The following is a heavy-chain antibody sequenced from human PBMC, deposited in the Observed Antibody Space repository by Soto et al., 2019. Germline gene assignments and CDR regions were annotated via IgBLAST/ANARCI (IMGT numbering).Heavy chain of an antibody. Sequence: QVELVESGGGLAKPGGSLRLSCAASGFTFSDYDMSWIRQAPGKGLEWVSYTSSSGSTIYYADSVKGRFTMSRDNAKNSMSLHMDSLRVEDTAVYYCARDPQGIAVDHSYSCGMDVWGQGTTVTVSS. V-gene: IGHV3-11*01. CDR2: TSSSGSTI. CDR3: ARDPQGIAVDHSYSCGMDV. D-gene: IGHD6-19*01. CDR1: GFTFSDYD. J-gene: IGHJ6*02.